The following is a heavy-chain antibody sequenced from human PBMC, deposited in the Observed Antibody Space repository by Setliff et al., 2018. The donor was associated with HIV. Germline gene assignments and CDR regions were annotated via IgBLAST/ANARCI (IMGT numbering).Heavy chain of an antibody. D-gene: IGHD2-15*01. Sequence: SETLSLTCYVTDYPISSYYWSWVRQPAGKGLEWIGRLYVSGATNYNPSLMSRVNLSVDTSKHQLSLRLSSETYADTAVYYCASDRGPYCSGSICHPPHSAYMDVWGKGTTVTVSS. CDR3: ASDRGPYCSGSICHPPHSAYMDV. CDR1: DYPISSYY. CDR2: LYVSGAT. V-gene: IGHV4-4*07. J-gene: IGHJ6*03.